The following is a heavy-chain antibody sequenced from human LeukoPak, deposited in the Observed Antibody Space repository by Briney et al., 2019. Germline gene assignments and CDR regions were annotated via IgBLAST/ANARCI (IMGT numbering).Heavy chain of an antibody. CDR1: GYTFTTYD. J-gene: IGHJ4*02. CDR3: ATGPSSQVGPGY. D-gene: IGHD3-10*01. V-gene: IGHV1-8*01. CDR2: MNPNTGST. Sequence: ASLKASCKASGYTFTTYDINWVRQAPGQGLEWMGWMNPNTGSTGYAQKFQGRVTMTEDTSTDTAYMELSSLRSEDTAVYYCATGPSSQVGPGYWGQGTLVTVSS.